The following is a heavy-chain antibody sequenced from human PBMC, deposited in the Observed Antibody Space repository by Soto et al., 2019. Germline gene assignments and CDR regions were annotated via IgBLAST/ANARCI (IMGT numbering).Heavy chain of an antibody. Sequence: PVGSLRLSCAASGFRFSDHYMTWIRQAPGKGLEWVAKISSSGTTMYYADSVKGRFTVSRDNAKNSLYLQMNSLRAEDTAVYYCAGDPYYYGSAFWGQGTLVTVSS. D-gene: IGHD3-10*01. CDR3: AGDPYYYGSAF. J-gene: IGHJ4*02. CDR1: GFRFSDHY. CDR2: ISSSGTTM. V-gene: IGHV3-11*01.